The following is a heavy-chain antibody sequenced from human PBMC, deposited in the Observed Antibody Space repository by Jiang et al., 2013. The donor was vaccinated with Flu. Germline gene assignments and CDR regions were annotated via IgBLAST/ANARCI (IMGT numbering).Heavy chain of an antibody. CDR1: GGSISSGSYY. CDR2: IYYSGST. J-gene: IGHJ5*02. V-gene: IGHV4-39*01. CDR3: ARHRTLAGVVIAYNWFRP. Sequence: GPGLVKPSETLSLTCTVSGGSISSGSYYWGWIRQPPGKGLEWFGSIYYSGSTYSNPSLKSRVTISVDTSKNQFSLKLRSVTAADTAVYYCARHRTLAGVVIAYNWFRPLGPGNPGPPSPQ. D-gene: IGHD2-15*01.